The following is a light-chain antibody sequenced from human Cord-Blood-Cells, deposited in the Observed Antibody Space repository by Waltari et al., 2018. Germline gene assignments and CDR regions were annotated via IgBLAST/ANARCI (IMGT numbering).Light chain of an antibody. Sequence: DIQMTQSPSSLSASVGDRVTITCRASQSISSYLNWYQQKPRKAPKLLLYAASSLQSGVPSRFSGSGSGTDFTLTISSLKPEDFSTYDCQQSYSTPRTFGKGTKVEIK. CDR2: AAS. V-gene: IGKV1-39*01. CDR1: QSISSY. CDR3: QQSYSTPRT. J-gene: IGKJ1*01.